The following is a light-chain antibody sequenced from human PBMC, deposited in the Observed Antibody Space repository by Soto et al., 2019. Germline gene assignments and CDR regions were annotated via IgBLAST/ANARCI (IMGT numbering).Light chain of an antibody. CDR3: QQYGNSPWT. CDR2: GVS. V-gene: IGKV3-20*01. J-gene: IGKJ1*01. Sequence: EIVLTQSPGTLSLSPGERATLSCRASQSGSSSYLAWYQQKPGQAPSLLIYGVSSRATGIPDRFSGSGSGTDFTLTISRLEPEDFAVYYCQQYGNSPWTFGQGTKVEIK. CDR1: QSGSSSY.